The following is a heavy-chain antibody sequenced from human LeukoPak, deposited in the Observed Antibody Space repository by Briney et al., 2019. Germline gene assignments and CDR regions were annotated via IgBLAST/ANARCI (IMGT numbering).Heavy chain of an antibody. CDR2: IGTAGDT. D-gene: IGHD3-22*01. CDR3: ERPRYYYDSSGYYASYYFDY. CDR1: GFTFSSYD. Sequence: GGSLRLSCAASGFTFSSYDMHWVRQATGKGLEWVSAIGTAGDTYYPGSVKGRFTISRENAKNSLYLQMNSLRAGDTAVYYCERPRYYYDSSGYYASYYFDYWGQGTLVTVSS. V-gene: IGHV3-13*01. J-gene: IGHJ4*02.